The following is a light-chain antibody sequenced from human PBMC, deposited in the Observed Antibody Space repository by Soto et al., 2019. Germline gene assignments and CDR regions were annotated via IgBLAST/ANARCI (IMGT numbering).Light chain of an antibody. V-gene: IGKV3-20*01. CDR1: QIVNSNY. J-gene: IGKJ5*01. CDR2: GAS. CDR3: QQYSKSPIT. Sequence: VLTQSPGTLSLSPGERATLSCRAIQIVNSNYLAWYQHKPGQSPKFLIYGASRRATGIPDRFSGSGTGTDFTLTISRVEPEDVAIYYCQQYSKSPITFGQGTRMEIK.